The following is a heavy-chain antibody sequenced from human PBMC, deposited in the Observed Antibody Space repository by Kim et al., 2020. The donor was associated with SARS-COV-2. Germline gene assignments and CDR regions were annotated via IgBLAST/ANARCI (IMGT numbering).Heavy chain of an antibody. CDR1: GFTFSNYW. D-gene: IGHD1-26*01. J-gene: IGHJ4*02. CDR3: ARDGRGGYLDL. V-gene: IGHV3-7*03. CDR2: IKEDASGL. Sequence: GGSLRLSCAASGFTFSNYWMSWVRQAPGKGLQWITNIKEDASGLYYADSVKGRFTISRDNTKNLLYLQMNSLRAEDTAVYYCARDGRGGYLDLWGQGTL.